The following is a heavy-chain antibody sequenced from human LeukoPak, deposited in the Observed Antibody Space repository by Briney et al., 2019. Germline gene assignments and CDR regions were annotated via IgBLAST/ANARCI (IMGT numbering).Heavy chain of an antibody. D-gene: IGHD1-1*01. CDR1: GYTFTSYY. CDR2: INPSGGST. V-gene: IGHV1-46*01. Sequence: ASVKVSCKASGYTFTSYYMHWVRQAPGQGLERMGIINPSGGSTSYAQKSQGRVTMTRDTSTSTVYMELSSLRSEDTAVYYCARDLGWNDDGYGWFDPWGQGTLVTVSS. J-gene: IGHJ5*02. CDR3: ARDLGWNDDGYGWFDP.